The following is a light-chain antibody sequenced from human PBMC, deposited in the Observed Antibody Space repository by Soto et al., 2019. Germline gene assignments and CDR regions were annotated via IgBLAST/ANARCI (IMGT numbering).Light chain of an antibody. CDR1: RNLLHSNGYYY. CDR3: EQGLATPFT. Sequence: EIVLTQSPLSLPVTPGEPASISCRSSRNLLHSNGYYYLDWYLQKPGQSPQLLIYLGSNRASGVPDRFSGSGSGTDFTLTISRVEAEDVGVYFCEQGLATPFTFGGGTKVDIK. J-gene: IGKJ4*01. CDR2: LGS. V-gene: IGKV2-28*01.